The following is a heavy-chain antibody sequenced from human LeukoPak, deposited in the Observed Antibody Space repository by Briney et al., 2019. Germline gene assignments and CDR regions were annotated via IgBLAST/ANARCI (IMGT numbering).Heavy chain of an antibody. CDR1: GSTFSCYA. D-gene: IGHD3-10*01. V-gene: IGHV1-69*05. Sequence: SVKLSCKASGSTFSCYAISRVRQAHGQGLGWKGVIITIFGTANYAQKFQGRVTITTDESTSTAYMELSSLRSEDTAVYYCARGNYYGSGSCYPPYYYYYYMDVWGKGTTVTVSS. J-gene: IGHJ6*03. CDR2: IITIFGTA. CDR3: ARGNYYGSGSCYPPYYYYYYMDV.